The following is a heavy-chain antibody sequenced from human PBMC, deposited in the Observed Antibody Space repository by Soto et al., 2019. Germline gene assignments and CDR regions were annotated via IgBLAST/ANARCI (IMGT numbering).Heavy chain of an antibody. V-gene: IGHV3-21*02. Sequence: EVQLVESGGGLVKPGGPLRLSCEPSDLTFVNNSWIWVRQAPGRGLKWVSSISTTGRYIYYADSMAGRFTISRDNAKNSLYLQINSLRGEDTAVYYCAAGTDTAMEQGADYWGQGTLVTVSS. CDR3: AAGTDTAMEQGADY. CDR2: ISTTGRYI. D-gene: IGHD5-18*01. J-gene: IGHJ4*02. CDR1: DLTFVNNS.